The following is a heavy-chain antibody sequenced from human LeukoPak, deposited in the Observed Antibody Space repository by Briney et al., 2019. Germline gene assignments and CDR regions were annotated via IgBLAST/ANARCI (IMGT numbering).Heavy chain of an antibody. CDR3: ARAYYGDYPYNWFDP. CDR2: IYYSGST. V-gene: IGHV4-39*07. CDR1: GGSISSSSYY. J-gene: IGHJ5*02. Sequence: SETLSLTCTVSGGSISSSSYYWGWIRQPPGKGLEWIGSIYYSGSTYYNPSLKSRVTISVDTSKNQFSLKLSSVTAADTAVYYCARAYYGDYPYNWFDPWGQGTLVTVSS. D-gene: IGHD4-17*01.